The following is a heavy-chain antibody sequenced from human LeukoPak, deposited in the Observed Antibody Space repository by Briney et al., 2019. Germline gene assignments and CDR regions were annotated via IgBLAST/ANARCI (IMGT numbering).Heavy chain of an antibody. CDR3: AREVDYLSPPPMNDY. J-gene: IGHJ4*02. CDR1: GGSISSSSYY. Sequence: SETLSLTCTVSGGSISSSSYYWGWIRQPPGKGLEWIGSIYHSGSTYYNPSLKSRVTISVDTSKNQFSLKLSSVTAADTAVYYCAREVDYLSPPPMNDYWGQGTLVTVSS. CDR2: IYHSGST. V-gene: IGHV4-39*07. D-gene: IGHD3-22*01.